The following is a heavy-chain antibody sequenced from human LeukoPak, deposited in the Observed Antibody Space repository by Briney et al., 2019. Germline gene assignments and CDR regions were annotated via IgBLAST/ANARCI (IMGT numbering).Heavy chain of an antibody. CDR1: GGSFSTYY. D-gene: IGHD2-2*01. Sequence: SETLSLTCAVYGGSFSTYYWGWIRQPPGKGLEWIGEINHSGSTNYNPSLKSRVTISVDTSKNQFSLKLSSVTAADTAVYYCARGRLGCSSTSCYAGDYYYYGMDVWGQGTTVTVSS. V-gene: IGHV4-34*01. CDR2: INHSGST. CDR3: ARGRLGCSSTSCYAGDYYYYGMDV. J-gene: IGHJ6*02.